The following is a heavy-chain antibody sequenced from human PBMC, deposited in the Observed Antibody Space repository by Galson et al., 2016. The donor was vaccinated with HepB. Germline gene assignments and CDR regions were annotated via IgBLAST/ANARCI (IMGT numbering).Heavy chain of an antibody. CDR1: GFTFSGYA. J-gene: IGHJ4*02. CDR2: INSNGGST. D-gene: IGHD5-18*01. Sequence: SLRLSCAASGFTFSGYAMHWVRQAPGKGLEFVSTINSNGGSTYYADSVRGRFTISRDNSKNTLYLQMSSLRAEDTAVYYCVKEGLWIQPDYFWGQGTLVTVSS. CDR3: VKEGLWIQPDYF. V-gene: IGHV3-64D*06.